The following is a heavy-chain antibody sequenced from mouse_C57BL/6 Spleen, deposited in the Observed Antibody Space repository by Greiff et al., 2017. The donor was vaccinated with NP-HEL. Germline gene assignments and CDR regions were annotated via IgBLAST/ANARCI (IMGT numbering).Heavy chain of an antibody. D-gene: IGHD2-1*01. J-gene: IGHJ3*01. CDR3: ARGGDGNPFAY. CDR1: GYAFSSSW. CDR2: IYPGDGDT. Sequence: QVQLQQSGPELVKPGASVKISCKASGYAFSSSWMNWVKQRPGKGLEWIGRIYPGDGDTNYNGKFKGKATLTADKSSSTAYMQLSSLTSEDSAVYCCARGGDGNPFAYWGQGTLVTVSA. V-gene: IGHV1-82*01.